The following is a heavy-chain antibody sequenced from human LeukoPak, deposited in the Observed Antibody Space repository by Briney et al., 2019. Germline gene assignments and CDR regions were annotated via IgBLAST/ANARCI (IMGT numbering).Heavy chain of an antibody. D-gene: IGHD3-10*01. CDR3: ARDRAYGSGSYSNYYYYYGMDV. Sequence: GESLRLSCAASGFTFSSYAMHWVRQGPGKGLEWVAVISYDGSNKYYADSVKGRFTISRDNSKNTLYLQMNSLRAEDTAVYYCARDRAYGSGSYSNYYYYYGMDVWGKGTTVTVSS. V-gene: IGHV3-30*04. J-gene: IGHJ6*04. CDR2: ISYDGSNK. CDR1: GFTFSSYA.